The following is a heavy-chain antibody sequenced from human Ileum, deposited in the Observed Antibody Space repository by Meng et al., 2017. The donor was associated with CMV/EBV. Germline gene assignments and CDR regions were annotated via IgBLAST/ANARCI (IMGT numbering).Heavy chain of an antibody. CDR3: ARCFGHTYGYAVS. J-gene: IGHJ5*02. Sequence: LRLSCTVSGDSIGTSSYYWGWIRQPPGKGLEWIGSIYYTGSTYYNPSLKSRVIISVDTSKNQFSLQVYSVTAADTAVYYCARCFGHTYGYAVSWGQGTLVTVSS. CDR1: GDSIGTSSYY. CDR2: IYYTGST. V-gene: IGHV4-39*07. D-gene: IGHD5-18*01.